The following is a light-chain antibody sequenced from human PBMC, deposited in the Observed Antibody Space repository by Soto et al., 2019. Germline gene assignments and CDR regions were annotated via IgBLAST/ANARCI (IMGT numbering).Light chain of an antibody. Sequence: DIQMTQSPSSLSASVGDRVTITCRASESIARHLNWYQQKPGKAPKLLIYAASSLHNGVPSRFRGGGSGTDFTLTISNLQPEDVATYYCQQTYRTLSITFGQGTRLEIK. J-gene: IGKJ5*01. V-gene: IGKV1-39*01. CDR2: AAS. CDR1: ESIARH. CDR3: QQTYRTLSIT.